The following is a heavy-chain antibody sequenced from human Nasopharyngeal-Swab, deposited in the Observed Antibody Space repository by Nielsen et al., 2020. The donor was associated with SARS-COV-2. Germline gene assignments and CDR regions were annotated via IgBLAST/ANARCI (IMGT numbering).Heavy chain of an antibody. CDR2: IYYSGST. D-gene: IGHD3-22*01. J-gene: IGHJ2*01. V-gene: IGHV4-39*01. CDR3: ARPRVYYYDSSGSTPPVWYFDL. Sequence: WIRQPPGKGLEWIGSIYYSGSTYYNPSLKSRVTISVDTSKNQFSLKLSSVTAADTAVYYCARPRVYYYDSSGSTPPVWYFDLWGRGTLVTVSS.